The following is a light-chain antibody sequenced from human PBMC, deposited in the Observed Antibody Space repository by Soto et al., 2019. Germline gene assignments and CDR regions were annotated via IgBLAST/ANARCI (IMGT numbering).Light chain of an antibody. J-gene: IGKJ4*01. V-gene: IGKV3-15*01. CDR3: QQYNNWPLT. Sequence: EIVMTQSPATLSVFPGERATLSCWASQNINSDLAWYQQRPGQAPRLLIYGASTRATGIPARFSGSGSGTEFTLTISSLQSEDFAVYYCQQYNNWPLTFGGGTRWIS. CDR1: QNINSD. CDR2: GAS.